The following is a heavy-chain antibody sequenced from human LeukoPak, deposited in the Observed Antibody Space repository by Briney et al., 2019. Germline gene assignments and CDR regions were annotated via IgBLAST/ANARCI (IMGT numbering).Heavy chain of an antibody. J-gene: IGHJ5*02. Sequence: ASVKVSCKASGYTFTGYYMHWVRQAPGQGLEWMGRINPNSGGTNYAQKFQGRVTMTRDTSISTAYMELSRLRSDDTAAYYCAASALYYDFWSGYYINWFDPWGQGTLVTVSS. CDR1: GYTFTGYY. CDR3: AASALYYDFWSGYYINWFDP. D-gene: IGHD3-3*01. CDR2: INPNSGGT. V-gene: IGHV1-2*06.